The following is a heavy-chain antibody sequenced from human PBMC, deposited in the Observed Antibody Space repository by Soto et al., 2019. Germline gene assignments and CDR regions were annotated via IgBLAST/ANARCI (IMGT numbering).Heavy chain of an antibody. Sequence: SVKVSCKASGGTFSIYAISCVLQSPLQGLEWMGGIIPIFGTANYAQKFQGRVTITADESTSTAYMELSSLRSEDTAVYYCARDRGVVVTDTDAFDIWGQGTMVTVSS. V-gene: IGHV1-69*13. J-gene: IGHJ3*02. CDR3: ARDRGVVVTDTDAFDI. CDR2: IIPIFGTA. D-gene: IGHD2-21*02. CDR1: GGTFSIYA.